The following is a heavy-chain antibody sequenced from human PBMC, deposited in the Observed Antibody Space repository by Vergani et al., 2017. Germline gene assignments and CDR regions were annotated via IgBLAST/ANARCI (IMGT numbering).Heavy chain of an antibody. J-gene: IGHJ4*02. CDR1: GFSFTSYG. CDR3: ARDVSYSTAWPFFDS. D-gene: IGHD4-11*01. CDR2: ISFDGNEK. Sequence: QVRLVESGGGVVQPGRSLRLSCAASGFSFTSYGMHWVRQPPGKGLEWVATISFDGNEKDYTEAVRGRFTLYRDSSKTLYLQMDSLRVEDTAMYFCARDVSYSTAWPFFDSRGQGTLVTVSS. V-gene: IGHV3-30*03.